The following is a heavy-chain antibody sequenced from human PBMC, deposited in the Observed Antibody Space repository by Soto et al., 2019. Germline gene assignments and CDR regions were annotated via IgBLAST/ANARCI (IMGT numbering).Heavy chain of an antibody. V-gene: IGHV1-18*01. CDR1: GYTFTSYG. CDR3: ASGRGAYGMDV. J-gene: IGHJ6*02. CDR2: ISAYNGNT. Sequence: QVQLVQSGAEVKKPGASVKVSCKASGYTFTSYGISWVRQAPGQGLEWMGWISAYNGNTNYAQKLLGRVTMTTDTTTSTDHMELRRLRSDDTAVYYCASGRGAYGMDVWGQGTTVTVSS.